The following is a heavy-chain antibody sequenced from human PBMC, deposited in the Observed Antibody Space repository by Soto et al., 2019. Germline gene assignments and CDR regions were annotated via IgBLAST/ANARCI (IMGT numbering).Heavy chain of an antibody. CDR2: IYYSGST. J-gene: IGHJ4*02. D-gene: IGHD3-3*01. CDR3: ARGLVLRFLEWLLSPGLDYFDY. CDR1: GGSISSGDYY. V-gene: IGHV4-30-4*01. Sequence: PSETLSLTCTVSGGSISSGDYYWSWIRQPPGKGLEWIGYIYYSGSTYYNPSLKSRVTISVDTSKNQFSLKLSSVTAADTAVYYCARGLVLRFLEWLLSPGLDYFDYWGQGTLVTVSS.